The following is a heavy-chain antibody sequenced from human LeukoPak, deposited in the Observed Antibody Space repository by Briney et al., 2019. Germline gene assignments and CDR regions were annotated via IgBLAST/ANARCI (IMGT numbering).Heavy chain of an antibody. CDR3: ARGYSYSNGCYDY. V-gene: IGHV5-51*01. CDR1: GYTFTNYW. Sequence: GESLKISCKTSGYTFTNYWIGWVRYLPGKGLEWMGIIYPGDSDTKYSPSFQGQVTISADKSISTAYLQWSSLTASDTALYYCARGYSYSNGCYDYWGQGTLVTVSS. D-gene: IGHD6-19*01. CDR2: IYPGDSDT. J-gene: IGHJ4*02.